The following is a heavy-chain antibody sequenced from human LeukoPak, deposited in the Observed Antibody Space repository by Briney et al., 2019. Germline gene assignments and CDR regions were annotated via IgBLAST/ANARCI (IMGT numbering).Heavy chain of an antibody. CDR3: ARQTQLWLFDY. D-gene: IGHD5-18*01. CDR1: GGSISSSSYY. J-gene: IGHJ4*02. Sequence: SETLSLTCTVSGGSISSSSYYWGWIRQPPGKGLEWIGSIYYSGSTYYNPSLKSRVTISVDTSKNQFSLKLSSVTAADTAVYYCARQTQLWLFDYWGQGTLVTVSS. CDR2: IYYSGST. V-gene: IGHV4-39*01.